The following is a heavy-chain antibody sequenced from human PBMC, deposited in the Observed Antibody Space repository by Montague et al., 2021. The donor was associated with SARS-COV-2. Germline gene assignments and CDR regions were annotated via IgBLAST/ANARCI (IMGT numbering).Heavy chain of an antibody. CDR3: ARHITGSGNAFDI. Sequence: SETLSLTCIVSGGSISSTSYYWGWIRQPPGKGLEWIGSISYSGSTYYKSSLKSRVTISVDTSKNQFSLRLSSVTAADMAVYYCARHITGSGNAFDIWGQGTMVTVSS. CDR1: GGSISSTSYY. V-gene: IGHV4-39*01. D-gene: IGHD3-10*01. CDR2: ISYSGST. J-gene: IGHJ3*02.